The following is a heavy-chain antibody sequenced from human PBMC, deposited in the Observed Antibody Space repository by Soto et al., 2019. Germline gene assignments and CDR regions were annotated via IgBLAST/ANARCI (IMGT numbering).Heavy chain of an antibody. V-gene: IGHV3-23*01. Sequence: PGGSLRLSCAASGFDFSSNVMSWVRQAPGKGLEWVSAIKGSGDSTYYADSVKGRFTISRDNSKNTLDLQMTCLRAEDTAIYYCAKGAYYDFWSGYSAFDYWGQGIQVTVSS. CDR1: GFDFSSNV. D-gene: IGHD3-3*01. CDR3: AKGAYYDFWSGYSAFDY. J-gene: IGHJ4*02. CDR2: IKGSGDST.